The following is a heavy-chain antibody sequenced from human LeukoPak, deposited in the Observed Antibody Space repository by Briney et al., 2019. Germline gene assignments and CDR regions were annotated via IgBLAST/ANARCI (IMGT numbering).Heavy chain of an antibody. Sequence: SETLSLTCTVSGGSINSSSYYWGWIRQPPGKGLEWIGSIYYSGSTYYNPSLKSRVSISVDTSKNQSSLKLSSVTAADTAVYYCARSQAYGIFDYWGQGTLVTVSS. CDR2: IYYSGST. V-gene: IGHV4-39*01. D-gene: IGHD4-17*01. CDR1: GGSINSSSYY. J-gene: IGHJ4*02. CDR3: ARSQAYGIFDY.